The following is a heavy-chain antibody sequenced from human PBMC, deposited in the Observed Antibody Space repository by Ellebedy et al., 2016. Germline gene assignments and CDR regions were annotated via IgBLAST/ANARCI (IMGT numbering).Heavy chain of an antibody. J-gene: IGHJ6*02. CDR1: GFTFSSYW. CDR3: AREGASAPYYGMDV. D-gene: IGHD3-10*01. CDR2: INSDGSST. Sequence: GESLKISCAASGFTFSSYWMHWVRQAPGKGLVWVSRINSDGSSTSYADSVKGRFTISRDNAKNTLYLQMNSLRAEDTAVYYCAREGASAPYYGMDVWGQGTTVTVSS. V-gene: IGHV3-74*01.